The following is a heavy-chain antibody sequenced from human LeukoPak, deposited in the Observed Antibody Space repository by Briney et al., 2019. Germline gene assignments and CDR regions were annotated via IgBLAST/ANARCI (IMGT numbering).Heavy chain of an antibody. V-gene: IGHV5-51*01. CDR3: ARLGGWLDIVVVPAAPLYYYYGMDV. CDR2: IYPGDSDT. J-gene: IGHJ6*02. D-gene: IGHD2-2*03. CDR1: GYSFTSYW. Sequence: GESLKISCKGSGYSFTSYWIGWGRRMPGKGLEWMGIIYPGDSDTSYSPSFQGQVTISADKSISTAYLQWSSLKASDTAMYYCARLGGWLDIVVVPAAPLYYYYGMDVWGQGTTVTVSS.